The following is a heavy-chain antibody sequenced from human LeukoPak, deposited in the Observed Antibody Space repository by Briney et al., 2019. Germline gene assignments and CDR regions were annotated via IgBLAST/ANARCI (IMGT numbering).Heavy chain of an antibody. Sequence: PSETLSLTCAVSGGSISSYYWSWIRQPAGKGLEWTGRISTGGTTNYNPSLTSRITMSVDTSKNQFSLNLTSVTAADTAVYYCARELSPSRAHDYWGQGTLVTVSS. V-gene: IGHV4-4*07. CDR3: ARELSPSRAHDY. D-gene: IGHD5-24*01. J-gene: IGHJ4*02. CDR2: ISTGGTT. CDR1: GGSISSYY.